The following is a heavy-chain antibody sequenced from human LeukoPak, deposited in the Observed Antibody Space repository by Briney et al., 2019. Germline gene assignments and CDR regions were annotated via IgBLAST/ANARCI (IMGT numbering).Heavy chain of an antibody. CDR1: GFTYRSYE. D-gene: IGHD3/OR15-3a*01. CDR2: ISSSGSNM. Sequence: GGSLRLYCAASGFTYRSYEMNWVRQAPGKGLEWLSFISSSGSNMAYADSVKGRFTISRDNTNNSLSLQMNRVRAEDTAVYFCARGNSDFESGYFTHAFNLWGQGTMVTVSS. J-gene: IGHJ3*01. CDR3: ARGNSDFESGYFTHAFNL. V-gene: IGHV3-48*03.